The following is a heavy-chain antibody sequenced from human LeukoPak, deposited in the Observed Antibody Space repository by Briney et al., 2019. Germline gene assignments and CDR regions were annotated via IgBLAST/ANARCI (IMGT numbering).Heavy chain of an antibody. CDR1: GFTFSSYG. Sequence: GGSLRLSCAASGFTFSSYGMHWVRQAPGKGLEWVAFIRYDGSNKYYADSVKGRFTISRDNAKNSLYLQMNSLRAEDTAVYYCARDRLAVAGAFDYWGQGTLVTVSS. D-gene: IGHD6-19*01. J-gene: IGHJ4*02. V-gene: IGHV3-30*02. CDR2: IRYDGSNK. CDR3: ARDRLAVAGAFDY.